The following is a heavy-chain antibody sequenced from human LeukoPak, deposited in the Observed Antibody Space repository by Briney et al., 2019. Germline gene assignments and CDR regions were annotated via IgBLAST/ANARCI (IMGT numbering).Heavy chain of an antibody. J-gene: IGHJ4*02. CDR1: GFTFSSYE. CDR3: ARKGSSWYYFDY. V-gene: IGHV3-48*03. D-gene: IGHD6-13*01. CDR2: IIGSGSTK. Sequence: GGSLRLSCAASGFTFSSYEMNWVGQAPGKGLEGVSYIIGSGSTKYYADSVKRRFTISRDNAKNSLYLQMNRLRAEDTAVYYCARKGSSWYYFDYWGQGTLVTVSS.